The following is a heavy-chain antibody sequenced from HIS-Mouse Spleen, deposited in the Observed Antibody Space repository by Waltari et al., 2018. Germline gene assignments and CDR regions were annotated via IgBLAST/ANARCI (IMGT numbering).Heavy chain of an antibody. Sequence: EVQLVESGGGLVKPGGSLTLSCAASGCTSRSYSIHWVRQAPGKGLEWVSSISSSSSYIYYADSVKGRFNISRDNAKNSLYLQMNSLRAEDTAVYYCARDPSGYDNHWGQGTLVTVSS. CDR1: GCTSRSYS. D-gene: IGHD5-12*01. CDR2: ISSSSSYI. CDR3: ARDPSGYDNH. V-gene: IGHV3-21*01. J-gene: IGHJ5*02.